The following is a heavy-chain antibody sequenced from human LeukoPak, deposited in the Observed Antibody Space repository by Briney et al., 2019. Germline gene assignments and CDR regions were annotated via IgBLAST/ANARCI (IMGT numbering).Heavy chain of an antibody. V-gene: IGHV3-48*04. D-gene: IGHD4-17*01. CDR1: GFTFSSYW. CDR2: ISSSAKTI. Sequence: GGSLRLSCAASGFTFSSYWMYWVRQAPGKGLEWLSYISSSAKTIFYADSVKGRFTISRDNAKNSLYLQMNSLRAEDTAVYYCARDPYGDLEFDYFDYWGQGSLVTVSS. CDR3: ARDPYGDLEFDYFDY. J-gene: IGHJ4*02.